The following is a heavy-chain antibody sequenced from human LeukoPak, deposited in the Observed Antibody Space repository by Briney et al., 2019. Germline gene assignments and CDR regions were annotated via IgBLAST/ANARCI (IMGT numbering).Heavy chain of an antibody. V-gene: IGHV4-30-4*08. CDR2: IYYSGST. CDR3: AKKNHFNYDSSVYYP. Sequence: SETLSLTCTVSGGSISSGDYYWSWIRQPPGKGLEWIGYIYYSGSTYYNPSLKSRVTISVDTSKNQFSLKLSSVTAADTAVYYCAKKNHFNYDSSVYYPWAQGPLFPVSS. CDR1: GGSISSGDYY. J-gene: IGHJ5*02. D-gene: IGHD3-22*01.